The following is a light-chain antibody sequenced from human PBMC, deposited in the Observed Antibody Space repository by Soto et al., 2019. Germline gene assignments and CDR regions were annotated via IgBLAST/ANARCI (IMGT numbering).Light chain of an antibody. CDR1: SSNIGAGHV. CDR3: QSYDNGLSASV. J-gene: IGLJ2*01. Sequence: QSVLTQPPSVSGAPGKRVTISCTGSSSNIGAGHVVHWYQQFPGRAPNLLIYGTSNRPSGVPDRFSGSKSGTSASLAITGLQGEDEGDYYCQSYDNGLSASVFGGGTKVTVL. CDR2: GTS. V-gene: IGLV1-40*01.